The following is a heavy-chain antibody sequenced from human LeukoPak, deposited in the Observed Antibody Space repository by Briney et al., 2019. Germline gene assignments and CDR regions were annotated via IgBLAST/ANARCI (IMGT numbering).Heavy chain of an antibody. Sequence: GGSLRLSCAASGFTFSSYSMNWVRQAPGKGLEWVSSVSSSSSYIYYADSVKGRFTISRDNAKNSLYLQMNSLRAEDTAVYYCARGEWERPFDYWGQGTLVTVSS. V-gene: IGHV3-21*01. J-gene: IGHJ4*02. D-gene: IGHD1-26*01. CDR2: VSSSSSYI. CDR3: ARGEWERPFDY. CDR1: GFTFSSYS.